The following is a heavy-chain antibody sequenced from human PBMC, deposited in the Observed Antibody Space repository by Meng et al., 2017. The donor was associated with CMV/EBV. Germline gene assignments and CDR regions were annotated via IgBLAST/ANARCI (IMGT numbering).Heavy chain of an antibody. D-gene: IGHD1-1*01. CDR2: IIPIFGTA. CDR3: ARVDRYNWNDVGAFDI. V-gene: IGHV1-69*05. CDR1: GGTFSSYA. J-gene: IGHJ3*02. Sequence: SVKVSCKASGGTFSSYAISWVRQAPGQGLEWMGGIIPIFGTANYAQRFQGRVTITTDESTSTAYMELSSLRSEDTAVYYCARVDRYNWNDVGAFDIWGQGTMVTVSS.